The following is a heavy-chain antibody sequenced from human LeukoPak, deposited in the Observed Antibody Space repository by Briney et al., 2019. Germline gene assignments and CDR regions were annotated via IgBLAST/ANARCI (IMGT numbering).Heavy chain of an antibody. Sequence: GGSLRLSCAASGFTFSSYAMSWVRQAPGKGLEWVSTISGSVGKTDYADSVKGRFTISRDNSKNTLYLQMNSLRAEDTAVYYCAKDRSIVAAHGMDVWGQGTTVTVFS. V-gene: IGHV3-23*01. CDR2: ISGSVGKT. CDR3: AKDRSIVAAHGMDV. J-gene: IGHJ6*02. D-gene: IGHD5-12*01. CDR1: GFTFSSYA.